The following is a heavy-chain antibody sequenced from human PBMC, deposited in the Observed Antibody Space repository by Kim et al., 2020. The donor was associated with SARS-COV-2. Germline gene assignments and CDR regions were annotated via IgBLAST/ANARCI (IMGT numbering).Heavy chain of an antibody. CDR1: GGSISSSNW. V-gene: IGHV4-4*02. D-gene: IGHD6-19*01. Sequence: SETLSLTCAVSGGSISSSNWWRWVRQPPGKGLEWIWEIFHSGSTNYNPSLKSRVTISVDKSKNQFSLKLSAVTAADTAVYYCARDGFSGPGHWSDYYYGMDVWGQGTTVTVSS. CDR3: ARDGFSGPGHWSDYYYGMDV. CDR2: IFHSGST. J-gene: IGHJ6*02.